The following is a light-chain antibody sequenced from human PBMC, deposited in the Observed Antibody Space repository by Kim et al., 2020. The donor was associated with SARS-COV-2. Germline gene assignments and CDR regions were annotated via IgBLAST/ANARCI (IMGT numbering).Light chain of an antibody. CDR2: DVT. CDR1: SSDVGDYNF. CDR3: CSYAGSHTFV. Sequence: QSALTQPRSVSGSPGQSVAISCTGTSSDVGDYNFVSWYQQRPGRAPKLIISDVTKRPSGVPARFSGSKSGNTASLTISGLQAGDEADYYCCSYAGSHTFVFGTGTKVTVL. J-gene: IGLJ1*01. V-gene: IGLV2-11*01.